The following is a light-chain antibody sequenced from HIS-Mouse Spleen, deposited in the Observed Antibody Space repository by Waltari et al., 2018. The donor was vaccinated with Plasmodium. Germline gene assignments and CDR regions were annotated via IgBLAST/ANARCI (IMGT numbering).Light chain of an antibody. V-gene: IGKV1-5*03. J-gene: IGKJ1*01. Sequence: DIQMNQSPSPLSASVGDRVTITCRASHSISSWLAWYQQKPGKAPKLLIYKASSLESGVPSRFSGSGSGTEFTLTISSLQPDDFATYYCQQYNSYSWTFGQGTKVEIK. CDR1: HSISSW. CDR3: QQYNSYSWT. CDR2: KAS.